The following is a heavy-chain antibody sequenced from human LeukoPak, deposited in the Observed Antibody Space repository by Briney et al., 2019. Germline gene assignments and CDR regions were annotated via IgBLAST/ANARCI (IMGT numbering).Heavy chain of an antibody. J-gene: IGHJ3*02. CDR1: GGSINSFY. CDR3: ARVGGMTTINNAAFDI. V-gene: IGHV4-59*01. CDR2: IYHSGST. Sequence: SETLSLTCTVSGGSINSFYWNWIRQPPGKEPEWIGYIYHSGSTNYNPSLKSRLTISLDRPKNQFSLKLTSVTAADTAIYYCARVGGMTTINNAAFDIWGQGTMVTVSS. D-gene: IGHD4-4*01.